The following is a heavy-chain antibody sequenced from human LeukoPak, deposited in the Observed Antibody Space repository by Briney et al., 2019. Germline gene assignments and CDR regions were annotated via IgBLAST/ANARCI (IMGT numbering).Heavy chain of an antibody. V-gene: IGHV4-34*01. D-gene: IGHD6-13*01. Sequence: PSETLSLTCAVYGGSFSGYYWSWIRQPPGKGLEWIGEINHSGSTNYDPSLKSRVTISVDTSKNQFSLKLSSVTAADTAVYYCARGRGYSSSWYAGIVGATRRDYYFDYWGQGTLVTVSS. CDR1: GGSFSGYY. CDR2: INHSGST. CDR3: ARGRGYSSSWYAGIVGATRRDYYFDY. J-gene: IGHJ4*02.